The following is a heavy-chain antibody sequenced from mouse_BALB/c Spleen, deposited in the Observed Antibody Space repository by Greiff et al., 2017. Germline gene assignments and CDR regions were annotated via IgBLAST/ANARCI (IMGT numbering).Heavy chain of an antibody. V-gene: IGHV14-3*02. D-gene: IGHD1-1*01. CDR2: IDPANGNT. J-gene: IGHJ4*01. Sequence: EVQLQESGAELVKPGASVKLSCTASGFNIKDTYMHWVKQRPEQGLEWIGRIDPANGNTKYDPKFQGKATITADTSSNTAYLQLSSLTSEDTAVYYCASGYGYAMDYWGQGTSVTVSS. CDR1: GFNIKDTY. CDR3: ASGYGYAMDY.